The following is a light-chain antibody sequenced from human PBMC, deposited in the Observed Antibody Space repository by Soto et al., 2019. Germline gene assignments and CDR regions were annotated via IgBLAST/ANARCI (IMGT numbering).Light chain of an antibody. CDR2: KIS. V-gene: IGKV2-24*01. CDR1: QGLVHSDGNTY. J-gene: IGKJ3*01. CDR3: MQGTQFPHS. Sequence: DIVMTQTQLSSPVTLGQPASISCRSSQGLVHSDGNTYLSWHQQRPGQPPRLLIYKISNWYSGVPDRFSGSGAGTDFTLNISRVEAEDVGVYYCMQGTQFPHSFGAGTTVDIK.